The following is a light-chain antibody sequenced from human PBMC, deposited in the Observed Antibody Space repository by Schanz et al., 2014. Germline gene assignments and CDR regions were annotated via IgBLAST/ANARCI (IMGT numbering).Light chain of an antibody. V-gene: IGKV3-20*01. Sequence: EIVLTQSPGTLSLSPGERATLSCRASQYVGSSYLAWYQQKPGQAPRLLIYGASSRATGIPDRFSGSGSGTDFTLTISRLEPEDFAVYYCQQHPPITFGQGTRLDIK. CDR2: GAS. CDR3: QQHPPIT. J-gene: IGKJ5*01. CDR1: QYVGSSY.